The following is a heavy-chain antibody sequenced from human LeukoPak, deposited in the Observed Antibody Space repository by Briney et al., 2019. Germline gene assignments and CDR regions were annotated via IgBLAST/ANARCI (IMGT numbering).Heavy chain of an antibody. D-gene: IGHD3-10*01. CDR2: IYHSGTT. CDR1: GYSITSSSW. CDR3: ARKENVYYYFDY. V-gene: IGHV4-28*01. J-gene: IGHJ4*02. Sequence: SETLSLTCAVSGYSITSSSWWGWIRQPPGKGLGWIGYIYHSGTTYYNPSLQSRVTMSVDTSKNQFSLKLSSVTAVDTAVYYCARKENVYYYFDYWGQGTLVTVSS.